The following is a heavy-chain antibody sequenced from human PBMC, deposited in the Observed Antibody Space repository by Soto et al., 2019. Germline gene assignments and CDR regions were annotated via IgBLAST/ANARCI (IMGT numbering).Heavy chain of an antibody. Sequence: QVQLQESGPGLVKPSETLSLTCTVSGGSTRSHYWCWIRQPPGEGLEWIGYIYDSGSTNDIPSLKNRTIISMDTSRNQFSLKLSSVTAADTAVYYCSRGEGYTFSLDYWGQGTLVTVSS. CDR1: GGSTRSHY. D-gene: IGHD5-18*01. V-gene: IGHV4-59*11. CDR2: IYDSGST. J-gene: IGHJ4*02. CDR3: SRGEGYTFSLDY.